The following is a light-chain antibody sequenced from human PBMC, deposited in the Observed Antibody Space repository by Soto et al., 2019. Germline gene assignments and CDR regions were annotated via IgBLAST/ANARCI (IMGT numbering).Light chain of an antibody. CDR3: CSDAGSYV. Sequence: QSALTQPRSGSGSPGQSVTISCTGTSSDVGGYNYVSWYQQHPGKAPKLMIYDVSKRPSGVPDRFAGSKSGNTASLTISGFQAEDEAYYYCCSDAGSYVFGTGTKVTVL. CDR1: SSDVGGYNY. J-gene: IGLJ1*01. V-gene: IGLV2-11*01. CDR2: DVS.